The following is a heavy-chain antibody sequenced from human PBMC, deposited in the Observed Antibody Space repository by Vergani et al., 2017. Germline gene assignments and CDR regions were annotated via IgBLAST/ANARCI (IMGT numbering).Heavy chain of an antibody. Sequence: QVQLQQWGAGLLKPSETLSLTCAVYGGSFSGYYWSWIRQPPGKGLEWIGEINHSGSTNYNPSLKSRVTISVDTSKNQFSLKLSSVTAADTAVYYCARHGYSSSWYGLYGMDVWGQGTTVTVSS. J-gene: IGHJ6*02. CDR1: GGSFSGYY. D-gene: IGHD6-13*01. CDR3: ARHGYSSSWYGLYGMDV. CDR2: INHSGST. V-gene: IGHV4-34*01.